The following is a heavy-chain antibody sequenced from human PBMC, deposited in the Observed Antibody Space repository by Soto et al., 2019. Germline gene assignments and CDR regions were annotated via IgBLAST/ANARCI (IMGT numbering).Heavy chain of an antibody. CDR3: AKQGVVVTAIDY. V-gene: IGHV3-23*01. CDR1: GFTFSSYA. J-gene: IGHJ4*02. CDR2: ISASGARA. Sequence: EVQLLESGGDLVQPGGSLRLSCAASGFTFSSYAMSWVRQAPGKGLEWVSAISASGARAYYADSVEGRFTFSRDNSKNTLYLQMDSLRAEDTAVYYCAKQGVVVTAIDYWGQGTLVTVSS. D-gene: IGHD2-21*02.